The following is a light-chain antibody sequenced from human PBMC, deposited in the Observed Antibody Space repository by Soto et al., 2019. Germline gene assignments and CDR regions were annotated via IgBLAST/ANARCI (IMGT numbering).Light chain of an antibody. Sequence: DIQMTQSPSSLSASVGDRVXXXCXASQSISSYLNWYQQKPGKAPKLLIYAASSLQSGVPSRFSGSGSGTDFTLTISSLQPEDFATYYCQQSYSTPLTFGGGTKVDIK. V-gene: IGKV1-39*01. CDR1: QSISSY. CDR2: AAS. CDR3: QQSYSTPLT. J-gene: IGKJ4*01.